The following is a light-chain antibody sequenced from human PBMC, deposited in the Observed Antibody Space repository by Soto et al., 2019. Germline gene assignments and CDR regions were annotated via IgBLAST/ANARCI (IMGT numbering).Light chain of an antibody. J-gene: IGLJ3*02. Sequence: QPVLTQPASVSGSPGQSITFSCTGTSSDVGSFNLVSWYQQHPGKAPKRIIYEVNKRPLGVSNRFSGSKSANTASLTISGLQAEDEADYYCCSYAGSRWVFGGGTKLTVL. CDR3: CSYAGSRWV. CDR2: EVN. V-gene: IGLV2-23*02. CDR1: SSDVGSFNL.